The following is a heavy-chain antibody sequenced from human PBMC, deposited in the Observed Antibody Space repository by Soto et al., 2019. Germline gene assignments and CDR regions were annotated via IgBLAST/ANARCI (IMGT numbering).Heavy chain of an antibody. Sequence: SETLSLTCTVSGGSISGSSYYWGWIRQPPGKGLEWIGSIYYSGSTYYNPSLKSRVTISVDTSKNQFSLKLSSVTAADTAVYYCARQFFSSSPGGLDYYYYMDVWGKGTTVTVSS. J-gene: IGHJ6*03. D-gene: IGHD6-6*01. CDR3: ARQFFSSSPGGLDYYYYMDV. V-gene: IGHV4-39*01. CDR2: IYYSGST. CDR1: GGSISGSSYY.